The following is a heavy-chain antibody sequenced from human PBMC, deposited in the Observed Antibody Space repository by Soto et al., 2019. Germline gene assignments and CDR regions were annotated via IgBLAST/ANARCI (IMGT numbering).Heavy chain of an antibody. CDR2: ISWNSGSI. D-gene: IGHD6-19*01. Sequence: SLRLSCAASGFTFDDYAMHWVRQAPGKGPEWVSGISWNSGSIGYADSVKGRFTISRDNAKNSLYLQMNSLRAEDTALYYCARDIRPRSGWSWFDPWGQGTLVTVSS. V-gene: IGHV3-9*01. CDR1: GFTFDDYA. CDR3: ARDIRPRSGWSWFDP. J-gene: IGHJ5*02.